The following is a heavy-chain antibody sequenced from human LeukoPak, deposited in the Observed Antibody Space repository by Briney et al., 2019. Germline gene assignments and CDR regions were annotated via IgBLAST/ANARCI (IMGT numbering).Heavy chain of an antibody. D-gene: IGHD6-19*01. CDR2: ISYDGSNE. CDR1: GFTFSTYP. Sequence: PGRSLRLSCAASGFTFSTYPMHWVRQAPGKGLEWVALISYDGSNEYYADSVKGRFTISRDNSKNTLYLQMNSLRAEDTAVYYCARDRVEITVAGTVDYWGQGTLVTVSS. V-gene: IGHV3-30-3*01. J-gene: IGHJ4*02. CDR3: ARDRVEITVAGTVDY.